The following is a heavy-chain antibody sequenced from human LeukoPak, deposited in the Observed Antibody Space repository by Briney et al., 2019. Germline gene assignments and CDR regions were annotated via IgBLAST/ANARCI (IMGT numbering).Heavy chain of an antibody. CDR1: GGSISSGDYY. J-gene: IGHJ6*04. CDR3: WTVTRGMDV. Sequence: ASETLSLTCTVSGGSISSGDYYWSWIRQPPGKGLEWIGYIYYSGSTYYNPSLKSRVTISVDASKNQFSLKLSSVTAADTAVYYCWTVTRGMDVWGKGTTVTVSS. D-gene: IGHD2-21*02. CDR2: IYYSGST. V-gene: IGHV4-30-4*08.